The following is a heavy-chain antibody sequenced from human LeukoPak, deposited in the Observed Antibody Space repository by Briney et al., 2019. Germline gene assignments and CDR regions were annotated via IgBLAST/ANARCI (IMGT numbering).Heavy chain of an antibody. CDR2: ISAYNGNT. CDR1: GYTFTSYG. D-gene: IGHD3-9*01. Sequence: ASVKVSCKASGYTFTSYGISWVRQAPGQGLGWMGWISAYNGNTNYAQKLQGRVTMTTDTSTSTAYMELRSLRSDDTAVYYCATYDILTGYYRGAFDIWGQGTMVTVSS. V-gene: IGHV1-18*01. CDR3: ATYDILTGYYRGAFDI. J-gene: IGHJ3*02.